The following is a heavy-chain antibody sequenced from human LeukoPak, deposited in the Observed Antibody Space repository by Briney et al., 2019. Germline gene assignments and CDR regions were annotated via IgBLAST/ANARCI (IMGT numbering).Heavy chain of an antibody. J-gene: IGHJ5*02. V-gene: IGHV3-30-3*01. Sequence: PGGSLRLSSAASGFTFSSYAMHWVRQAPGKGLEWVAVISYDGSNKYYADSVKGRFTISRDNSKNTLYLQMHSLRAEDTAVYSCAREWFPWGQGTLVTVSS. D-gene: IGHD3-22*01. CDR2: ISYDGSNK. CDR3: AREWFP. CDR1: GFTFSSYA.